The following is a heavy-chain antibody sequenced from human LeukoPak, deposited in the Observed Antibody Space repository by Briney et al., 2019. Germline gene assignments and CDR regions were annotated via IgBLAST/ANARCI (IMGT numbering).Heavy chain of an antibody. D-gene: IGHD5-18*01. V-gene: IGHV4-4*07. Sequence: SETLSLTCTVSGGSISSYYWSWIRQPAGKGLEWIGRIYTSGSTNYNPSLKSRVTISVDTSKNQFSLKVSSVTAADTAVYYCARGGYTFYYFDYWGQGTLVTVSS. J-gene: IGHJ4*02. CDR1: GGSISSYY. CDR3: ARGGYTFYYFDY. CDR2: IYTSGST.